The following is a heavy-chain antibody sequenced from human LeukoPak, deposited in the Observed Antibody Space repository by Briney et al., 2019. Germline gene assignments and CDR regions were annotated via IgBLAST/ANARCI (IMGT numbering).Heavy chain of an antibody. CDR3: ARDGGSASRGFDY. CDR2: IRGDGGST. J-gene: IGHJ4*02. CDR1: GFPFSSYA. D-gene: IGHD3-16*01. Sequence: QSGGSLRLSCAASGFPFSSYAMSWVRQAPGRGLEWVSGIRGDGGSTYYADSVKGRFTISRDNSKNTLYLQMNSLRAEDTAVYYCARDGGSASRGFDYWGQGTLVTVSS. V-gene: IGHV3-23*01.